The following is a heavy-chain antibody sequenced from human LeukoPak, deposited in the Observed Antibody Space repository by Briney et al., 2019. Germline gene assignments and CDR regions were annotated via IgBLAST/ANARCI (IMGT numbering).Heavy chain of an antibody. D-gene: IGHD6-19*01. V-gene: IGHV1-18*01. CDR2: ISAYNGNT. CDR3: ARDAYSSGWSTNWFDP. J-gene: IGHJ5*02. CDR1: GYTFTSYG. Sequence: VASVKVSCKASGYTFTSYGISWVRQAPGQGLEWMGWISAYNGNTNYAQKLQGRVTMTTDTSTSTAYMELRSLRSDDTAVYYCARDAYSSGWSTNWFDPWGQGTLVTVSS.